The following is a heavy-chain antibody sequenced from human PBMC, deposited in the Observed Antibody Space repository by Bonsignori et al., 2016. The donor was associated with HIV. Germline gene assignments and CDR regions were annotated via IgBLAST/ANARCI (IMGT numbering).Heavy chain of an antibody. V-gene: IGHV3-23*01. CDR3: VHRPRLGRGFPFDC. CDR2: FSGDNYKT. D-gene: IGHD1-26*01. Sequence: EVHLLESGGDLVQPGGSLRLSCAASGVTFSNSLMSWVRQSPGRGLEWISTFSGDNYKTYYADSVKGRFTIFTSDSTLYLQMNTLRGEDTARYYCVHRPRLGRGFPFDCWGQGTLVTV. CDR1: GVTFSNSL. J-gene: IGHJ4*02.